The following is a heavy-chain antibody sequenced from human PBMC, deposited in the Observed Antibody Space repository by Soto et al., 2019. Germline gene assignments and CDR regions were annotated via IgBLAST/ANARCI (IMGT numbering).Heavy chain of an antibody. CDR2: ISGSGDNT. Sequence: GALRLSCAASGFTFSTYAISWVRQAPGKGLEWVSAISGSGDNTYYADSVKGRFTISRDNSKNTLYLQMNSLRAEDTAVYYCAKHTPINYVDYWGQGTLVTVSS. CDR1: GFTFSTYA. J-gene: IGHJ4*02. V-gene: IGHV3-23*01. CDR3: AKHTPINYVDY.